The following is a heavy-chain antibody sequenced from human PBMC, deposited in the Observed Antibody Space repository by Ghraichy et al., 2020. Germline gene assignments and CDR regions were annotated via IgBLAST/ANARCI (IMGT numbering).Heavy chain of an antibody. D-gene: IGHD3-3*01. J-gene: IGHJ6*03. Sequence: SETLSLTCAVYGGSFSGYSWSWIRQPPGKGLEWIGEINHSGTTNYNPSLRSRLTISVVTSKNQFSLKMTSVTAADTAMYYCARVRHDFWSANRVYYMDVWGKGTTVTVSS. V-gene: IGHV4-34*01. CDR2: INHSGTT. CDR3: ARVRHDFWSANRVYYMDV. CDR1: GGSFSGYS.